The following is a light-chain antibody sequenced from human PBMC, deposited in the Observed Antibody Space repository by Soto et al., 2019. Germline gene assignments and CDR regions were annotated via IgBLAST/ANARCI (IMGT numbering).Light chain of an antibody. V-gene: IGKV3-20*01. CDR2: GAS. CDR1: QSVGSTY. J-gene: IGKJ1*01. Sequence: EVVLTQSPGTLSLSPGERATLSCGASQSVGSTYVAWCQQKPGQAPRLLIYGASSRATGIPDRFSGSGSGTDFTLTISRLEPEDFAVYYCQQYTKSPWTFGQGTKVEMK. CDR3: QQYTKSPWT.